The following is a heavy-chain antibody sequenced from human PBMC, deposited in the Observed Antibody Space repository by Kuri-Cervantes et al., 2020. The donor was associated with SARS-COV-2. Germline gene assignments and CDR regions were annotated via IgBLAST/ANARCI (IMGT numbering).Heavy chain of an antibody. V-gene: IGHV3-48*01. Sequence: GGSLRLSCAASGFTFSSYSMNWVRQAPGKGLEWVSYISSSSSTIYYADSVKGRFTISRDNAKNSLYLQMNSLRAEDTAVYYCAKVGYYDFWSGYSSYYFDYWGQGSLVTVSS. J-gene: IGHJ4*02. D-gene: IGHD3-3*01. CDR2: ISSSSSTI. CDR1: GFTFSSYS. CDR3: AKVGYYDFWSGYSSYYFDY.